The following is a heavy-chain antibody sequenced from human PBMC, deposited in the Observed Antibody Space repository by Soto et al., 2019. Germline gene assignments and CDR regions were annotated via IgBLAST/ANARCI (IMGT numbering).Heavy chain of an antibody. D-gene: IGHD2-2*01. CDR3: ARVISSRDEYFDY. Sequence: SETLSLTCAVFSGSLGDHYWAWIRQSPEKGLEWIGEIHPSGSTDYNPSLKSRLTMSVDKSKNQFSLNLTSVTAADTAVYYCARVISSRDEYFDYWGQGTVVTVSS. J-gene: IGHJ4*02. CDR1: SGSLGDHY. CDR2: IHPSGST. V-gene: IGHV4-34*01.